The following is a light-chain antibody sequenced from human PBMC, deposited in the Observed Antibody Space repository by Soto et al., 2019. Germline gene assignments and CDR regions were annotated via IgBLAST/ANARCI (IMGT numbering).Light chain of an antibody. Sequence: QLVLTQSPSASASLGASVKLTCTVSSGHSSYAIAWHQQQPEKGPRYLMKLNSDGSHSKGDGIPDRFSGSSSGAERYLTISSLQSEDEADYYCQIWGTDIHVVFGGGTKLTVL. CDR2: LNSDGSH. J-gene: IGLJ2*01. CDR1: SGHSSYA. V-gene: IGLV4-69*01. CDR3: QIWGTDIHVV.